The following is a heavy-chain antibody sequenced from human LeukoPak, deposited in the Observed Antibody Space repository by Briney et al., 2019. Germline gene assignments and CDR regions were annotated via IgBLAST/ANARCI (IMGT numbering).Heavy chain of an antibody. V-gene: IGHV3-33*06. D-gene: IGHD4-11*01. CDR3: AKDAERGFDYSNSLEK. CDR1: KFTFSHYG. J-gene: IGHJ4*02. CDR2: IFNDGSNQ. Sequence: GGSLGLSCAASKFTFSHYGMHWVRQAPGKGLEWVAVIFNDGSNQYYADSVKGRFMVSRDNSQNTLYLQMNSLRPEDTAVYYCAKDAERGFDYSNSLEKWGQGTLVTVSS.